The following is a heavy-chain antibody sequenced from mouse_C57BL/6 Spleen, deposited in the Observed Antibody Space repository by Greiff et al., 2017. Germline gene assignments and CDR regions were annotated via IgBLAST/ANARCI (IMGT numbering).Heavy chain of an antibody. V-gene: IGHV1-26*01. D-gene: IGHD2-4*01. CDR3: ARAGDYDEGVFDY. Sequence: EVQLQQSGPELVKPGASVKISCKASGYTFTDYYMNWVKQSHGKSLEWIGDINPNNGGTSYNQKFKGKATWTVDKSSSTAYMELRGLPSEDSGVYYGARAGDYDEGVFDYWGKGTTLTVSS. J-gene: IGHJ2*01. CDR1: GYTFTDYY. CDR2: INPNNGGT.